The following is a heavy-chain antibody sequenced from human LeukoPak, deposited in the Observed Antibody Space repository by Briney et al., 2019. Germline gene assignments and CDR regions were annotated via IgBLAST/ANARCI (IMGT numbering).Heavy chain of an antibody. CDR2: INHSGST. V-gene: IGHV4-34*01. CDR3: ARGGYSQYDY. J-gene: IGHJ4*02. D-gene: IGHD5-18*01. CDR1: GGSFSGYY. Sequence: SETLSLTCAVYGGSFSGYYWSWIRQPPGKGLEWIGEINHSGSTNYNPSLKSRVTISVDTSKNQFSLKLSSVTAADTAAYYCARGGYSQYDYWGQGTLVTVSS.